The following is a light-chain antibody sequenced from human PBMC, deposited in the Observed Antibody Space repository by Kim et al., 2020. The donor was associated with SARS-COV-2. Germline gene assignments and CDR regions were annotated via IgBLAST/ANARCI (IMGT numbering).Light chain of an antibody. CDR2: DVS. Sequence: PGQSITLSCTGTSSDVGGYNYVSWYQQHPGKAPKLMIYDVSNRPSGVSDRFSGSKSGNTASLTISGLQAEDEADYYCNPDTGSSTVFGTGTKVTVL. CDR1: SSDVGGYNY. J-gene: IGLJ1*01. CDR3: NPDTGSSTV. V-gene: IGLV2-14*03.